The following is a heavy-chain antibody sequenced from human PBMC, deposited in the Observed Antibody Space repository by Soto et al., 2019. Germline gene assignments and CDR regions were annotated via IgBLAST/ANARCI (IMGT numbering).Heavy chain of an antibody. V-gene: IGHV3-30*18. CDR2: ISDDGSNK. J-gene: IGHJ6*02. CDR1: GFTFSNYG. D-gene: IGHD3-3*01. Sequence: TGRSLRLSCAASGFTFSNYGMHWFRQAPGKGLEWVAFISDDGSNKYYADSMKGRFTMSRDNSKSTLYLQMNSLRVEDTAVYYCTKWRNVLRFLEWSSGMEVWGQGTTVTVSS. CDR3: TKWRNVLRFLEWSSGMEV.